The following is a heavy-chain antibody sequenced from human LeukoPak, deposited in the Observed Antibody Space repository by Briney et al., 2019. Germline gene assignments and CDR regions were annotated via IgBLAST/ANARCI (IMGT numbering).Heavy chain of an antibody. D-gene: IGHD2-15*01. CDR1: GFTFSSYE. Sequence: GGSLRLSCAASGFTFSSYEMNWVRQAPGKGLEWVSYISCSGSTIYYADSVKGRFAISRDNAKNTLYLQMNSLRAEDTAVYYCASLGYCSGGSCLRPDYWGQGTLVTVSS. CDR2: ISCSGSTI. V-gene: IGHV3-48*03. J-gene: IGHJ4*02. CDR3: ASLGYCSGGSCLRPDY.